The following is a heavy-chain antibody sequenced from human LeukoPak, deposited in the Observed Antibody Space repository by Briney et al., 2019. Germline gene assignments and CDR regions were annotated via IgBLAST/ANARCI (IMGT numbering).Heavy chain of an antibody. Sequence: GGSLRLSCAASGFSLTNFDMNWIRQAPGKGLEWVSFFSVRYNVIYYADSVKGRFTVSRDEAKNSLYLQMNSLRVEDTAVYYCARLSGETTIYDYWGQGTLVTVSS. V-gene: IGHV3-48*01. D-gene: IGHD1/OR15-1a*01. CDR2: FSVRYNVI. CDR3: ARLSGETTIYDY. CDR1: GFSLTNFD. J-gene: IGHJ4*02.